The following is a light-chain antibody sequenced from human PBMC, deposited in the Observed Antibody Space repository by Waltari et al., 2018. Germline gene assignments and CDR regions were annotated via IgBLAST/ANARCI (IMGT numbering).Light chain of an antibody. CDR2: DVN. J-gene: IGLJ1*01. CDR3: SSYTSSRAIFV. Sequence: QSALTQPASVSGSPGQSITISCTGTGSDVGGYDYVSWYQRHPGKVPKVMIYDVNKRPSGVSDRFSGSKSGYTASLTISGLQAQDEADYYCSSYTSSRAIFVFVIGTKVTVL. CDR1: GSDVGGYDY. V-gene: IGLV2-14*01.